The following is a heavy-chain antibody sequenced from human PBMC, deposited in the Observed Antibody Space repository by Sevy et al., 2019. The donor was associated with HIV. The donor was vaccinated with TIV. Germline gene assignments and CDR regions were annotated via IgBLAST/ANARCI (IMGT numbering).Heavy chain of an antibody. CDR2: IKRDGSDK. D-gene: IGHD6-13*01. Sequence: GGSLRLSCAASGFTFSTFWMSWVRQAPGKGLEWVANIKRDGSDKYYVDPVKGRFTISRDNAKDSLYLQMNSLRVEDTAVYYCARLSTAAADSDYWGQRTLVTVSS. CDR1: GFTFSTFW. J-gene: IGHJ4*02. V-gene: IGHV3-7*01. CDR3: ARLSTAAADSDY.